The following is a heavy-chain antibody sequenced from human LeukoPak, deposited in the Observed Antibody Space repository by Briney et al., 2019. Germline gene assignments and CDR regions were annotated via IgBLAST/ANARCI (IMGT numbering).Heavy chain of an antibody. CDR1: GGSFSGYY. D-gene: IGHD3-9*01. CDR3: ARARLHYDILTGSPDAFDI. Sequence: SETLSLTCAVYGGSFSGYYWSWIRQPPGKGLEWIGEINHSGSTNYNPSLKSRVTISVDTSKNLFSLKLSSVTAADTAVYYCARARLHYDILTGSPDAFDIWGQGTMVTVSS. V-gene: IGHV4-34*01. J-gene: IGHJ3*02. CDR2: INHSGST.